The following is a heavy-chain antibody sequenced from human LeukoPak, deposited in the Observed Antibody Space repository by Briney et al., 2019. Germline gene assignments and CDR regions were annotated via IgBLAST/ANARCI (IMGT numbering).Heavy chain of an antibody. Sequence: SETLSLTCTVSGPCVGSAGYYWSWIRQPPGGGLEWIGYVYYIDNTNYNPSLKSRVTMSVNPSKNQFSLNLHSVTAADTAMYYCARTQSQSGSYRYYFAYWGQGTLVTVSS. D-gene: IGHD1-26*01. CDR3: ARTQSQSGSYRYYFAY. CDR2: VYYIDNT. CDR1: GPCVGSAGYY. J-gene: IGHJ4*02. V-gene: IGHV4-61*08.